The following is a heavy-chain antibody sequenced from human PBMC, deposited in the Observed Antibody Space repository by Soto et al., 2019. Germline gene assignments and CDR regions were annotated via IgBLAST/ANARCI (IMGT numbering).Heavy chain of an antibody. D-gene: IGHD3-3*01. CDR3: ARHSRHYDFWSGYFDP. J-gene: IGHJ5*02. V-gene: IGHV4-59*08. CDR1: GGSISSYY. CDR2: IYYSGST. Sequence: SETLSLTCTVSGGSISSYYWSWIRQPPGKGLEWIGYIYYSGSTNYNPSLKSRVTISVDTSKNQFSLKLSSVTAADTAVYYCARHSRHYDFWSGYFDPWGQGTLVTVSS.